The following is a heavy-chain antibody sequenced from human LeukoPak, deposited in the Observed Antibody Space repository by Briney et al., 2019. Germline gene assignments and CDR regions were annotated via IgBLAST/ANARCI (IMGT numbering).Heavy chain of an antibody. CDR1: GYTLTELS. Sequence: ASVKVSCKVSGYTLTELSMHWVRQAPGKGLEWMGGFDPEDGETIYAQKFQGRVTMTEDTSTDTAYMELSSLRSEDTAVYYCATVSEPITIFGVVIIGPFDYWGQGTLVTVSS. D-gene: IGHD3-3*01. V-gene: IGHV1-24*01. CDR3: ATVSEPITIFGVVIIGPFDY. J-gene: IGHJ4*02. CDR2: FDPEDGET.